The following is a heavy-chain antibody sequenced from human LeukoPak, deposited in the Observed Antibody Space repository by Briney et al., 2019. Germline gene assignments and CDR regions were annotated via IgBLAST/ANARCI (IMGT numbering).Heavy chain of an antibody. D-gene: IGHD4-17*01. CDR1: GGSISSSSYY. CDR3: ARHPYGDYESWYFDL. CDR2: IYYSGST. V-gene: IGHV4-39*01. J-gene: IGHJ2*01. Sequence: SETLSLTCTVSGGSISSSSYYWGWIRQPPGKGLEWIGSIYYSGSTYYNPSLKSRVTISVGTSKNQFSLKLSSVTAVDTAVYYCARHPYGDYESWYFDLWGRGTLVTVSS.